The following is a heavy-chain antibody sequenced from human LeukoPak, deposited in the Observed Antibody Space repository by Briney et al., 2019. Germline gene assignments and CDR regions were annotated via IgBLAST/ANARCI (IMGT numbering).Heavy chain of an antibody. D-gene: IGHD4-17*01. CDR2: IYYSGST. V-gene: IGHV4-31*03. J-gene: IGHJ6*02. CDR3: ARLRVTTFYYYGMGV. CDR1: GGSISSGGYY. Sequence: SETLSLTCTVSGGSISSGGYYWSWIRQHPAKGLEWIGYIYYSGSTYYNPSLKSRVTISVDTSKNQFSLKLSSVTAADTAVHYCARLRVTTFYYYGMGVWGQGTTVTVSS.